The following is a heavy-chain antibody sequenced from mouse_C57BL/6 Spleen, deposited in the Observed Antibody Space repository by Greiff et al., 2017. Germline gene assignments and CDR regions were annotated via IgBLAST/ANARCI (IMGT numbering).Heavy chain of an antibody. D-gene: IGHD2-5*01. CDR2: IDPSDSET. Sequence: VQLQQPGAELVRPGSSVKLSCKASGYTFTSYWMHWVKQRPIQGLEWIGNIDPSDSETHYNQKFKDKATLTVDKSSSTAYMQLSSLTSEDSAVYYGARSGYSNSFAYWGQGTLVTVSA. V-gene: IGHV1-52*01. CDR3: ARSGYSNSFAY. CDR1: GYTFTSYW. J-gene: IGHJ3*01.